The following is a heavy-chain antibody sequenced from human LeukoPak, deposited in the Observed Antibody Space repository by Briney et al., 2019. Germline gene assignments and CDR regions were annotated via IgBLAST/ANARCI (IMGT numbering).Heavy chain of an antibody. J-gene: IGHJ6*03. V-gene: IGHV4-39*01. CDR2: IYYSGST. CDR3: ARSGRIRYSTVPRYYYYMDV. Sequence: SETLSLTCTVSGVSISSSNSYWGWIRQPPGKGLEWIGSIYYSGSTYYNPSLKSRVTISVDTSKNQFSLKLSSVTATDTAVYYCARSGRIRYSTVPRYYYYMDVWGKGTTVTVSS. CDR1: GVSISSSNSY. D-gene: IGHD3-9*01.